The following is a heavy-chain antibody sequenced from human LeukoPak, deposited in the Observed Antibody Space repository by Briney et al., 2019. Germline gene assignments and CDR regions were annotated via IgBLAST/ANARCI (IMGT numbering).Heavy chain of an antibody. J-gene: IGHJ5*02. V-gene: IGHV4-34*01. CDR2: INHSGST. D-gene: IGHD4-17*01. CDR3: ARGRMTTVTPNWFDP. Sequence: SETLSLTCAVYGGSFSGYYWSWIRQPPGKGLEWIREINHSGSTNYNPSLKSRVTISVDTSKNRFSLKLSSVTAADTAVCYCARGRMTTVTPNWFDPWGQGTLVTVSS. CDR1: GGSFSGYY.